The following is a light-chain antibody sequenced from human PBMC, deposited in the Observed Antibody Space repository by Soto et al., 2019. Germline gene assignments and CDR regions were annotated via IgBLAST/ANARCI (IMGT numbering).Light chain of an antibody. CDR2: GAS. CDR3: QQYGSSPWT. CDR1: QSVSNSY. V-gene: IGKV3-20*01. J-gene: IGKJ1*01. Sequence: EIVLTQSPGTLSLSPGERATLSCRASQSVSNSYLAWYQQKPGQAPRLLIYGASSRATVIPDRFGGSGSGTDFTLTISRLEPEDFAVYYCQQYGSSPWTFGQGTKVEIK.